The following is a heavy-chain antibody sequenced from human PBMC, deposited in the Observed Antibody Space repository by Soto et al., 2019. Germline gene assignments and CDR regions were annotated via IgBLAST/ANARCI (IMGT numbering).Heavy chain of an antibody. J-gene: IGHJ4*02. Sequence: ASVKVSCKASGYTFTTYEINWVRQAPGQGLEWMGWMNPYNGNTAYAQNFQGRVSMTRDNSISTAYMELSSLRFDDTALYYCSRGPGHIGYFDYWGQGALVTVSS. CDR1: GYTFTTYE. D-gene: IGHD3-10*01. CDR2: MNPYNGNT. CDR3: SRGPGHIGYFDY. V-gene: IGHV1-8*02.